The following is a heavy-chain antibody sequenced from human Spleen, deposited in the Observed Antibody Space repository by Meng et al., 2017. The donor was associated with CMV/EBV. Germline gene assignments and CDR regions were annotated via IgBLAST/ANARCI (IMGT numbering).Heavy chain of an antibody. J-gene: IGHJ3*02. CDR1: GFTFSSYW. D-gene: IGHD1-1*01. V-gene: IGHV3-23*01. CDR2: ISGSGRST. Sequence: GGSLRLSCAASGFTFSSYWMSWVRQAPGKGLDWVSAISGSGRSTYYADSVRGRFTISRDDSKNTLYLQMSSLRAEDTAVYYCAKSVESRGAAFDIWGQGTMVTVSS. CDR3: AKSVESRGAAFDI.